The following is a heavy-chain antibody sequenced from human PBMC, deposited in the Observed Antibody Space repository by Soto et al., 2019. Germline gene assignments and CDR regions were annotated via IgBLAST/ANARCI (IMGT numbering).Heavy chain of an antibody. Sequence: GASVKVSCKASGDSFTSYTISWVRQAPGQGLEWMGGITPAFGRRNNAQRFQGRLTLSADDPTSTVYMELRSLTSEDTAVYYCARLWRDELNHDFDTSDPWGQGTLVTVSS. CDR1: GDSFTSYT. CDR3: ARLWRDELNHDFDTSDP. V-gene: IGHV1-69*13. J-gene: IGHJ5*02. D-gene: IGHD3-22*01. CDR2: ITPAFGRR.